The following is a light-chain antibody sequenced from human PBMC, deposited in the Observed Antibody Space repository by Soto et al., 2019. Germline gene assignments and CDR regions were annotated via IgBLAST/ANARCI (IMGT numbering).Light chain of an antibody. CDR1: QTVSSS. Sequence: EIVMTQSPATLSVSPGERVSLSCRASQTVSSSLAWYQQKPGQAPRLLIFGASTRAAGFPDRFSGSGSGTDFTLTISRLDPEDFAVYYCQQYGSSPRTFGQGTKVDIK. J-gene: IGKJ1*01. CDR3: QQYGSSPRT. CDR2: GAS. V-gene: IGKV3-20*01.